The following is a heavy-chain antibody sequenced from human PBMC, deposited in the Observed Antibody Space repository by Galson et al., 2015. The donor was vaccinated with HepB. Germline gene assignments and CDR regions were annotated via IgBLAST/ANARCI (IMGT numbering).Heavy chain of an antibody. D-gene: IGHD6-19*01. V-gene: IGHV4-39*01. J-gene: IGHJ3*02. CDR3: ARPQGLVRGPFPGSDAFNI. CDR1: GGSISSLSYY. CDR2: IYYSGTT. Sequence: ETLSLTCTVSGGSISSLSYYWVWIRQSPGKGLEWLGSIYYSGTTYYNPSLKSRVTMSVDTSKNQFSLKLNSVTAADTAVYHCARPQGLVRGPFPGSDAFNIWGQGTKVTVSA.